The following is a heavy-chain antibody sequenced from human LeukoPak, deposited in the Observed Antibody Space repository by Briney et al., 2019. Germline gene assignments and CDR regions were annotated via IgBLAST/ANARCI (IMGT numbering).Heavy chain of an antibody. CDR2: ISYDGSNK. J-gene: IGHJ6*02. CDR3: ARRYCSGGSSSDSPFYYYYYGMDV. D-gene: IGHD2-15*01. Sequence: RSLRLSCAASGFTFSSYAMHWVRQAPGKGLEWVAVISYDGSNKYYADSVKGRFTISRDNSKNTLYLQMNSLRAEDTAVYYCARRYCSGGSSSDSPFYYYYYGMDVWGQGTTVTVSS. CDR1: GFTFSSYA. V-gene: IGHV3-30-3*01.